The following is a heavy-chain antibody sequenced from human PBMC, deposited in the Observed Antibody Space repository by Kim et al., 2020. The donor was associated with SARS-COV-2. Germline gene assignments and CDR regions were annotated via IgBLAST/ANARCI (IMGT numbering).Heavy chain of an antibody. J-gene: IGHJ4*02. CDR2: YSECET. D-gene: IGHD3-16*01. Sequence: YSECETFHADSVKGRLTLARDNSKNILYLQMDSLRAEDTAKYYCSRGVGDYWGQGTQVTVSS. CDR3: SRGVGDY. V-gene: IGHV3-53*01.